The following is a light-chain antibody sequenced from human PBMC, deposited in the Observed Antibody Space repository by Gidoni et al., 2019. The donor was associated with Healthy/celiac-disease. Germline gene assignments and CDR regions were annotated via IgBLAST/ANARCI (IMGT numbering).Light chain of an antibody. J-gene: IGLJ1*01. Sequence: SYVLTQPPSVSVAPGKTARITCGGNNIGSKSVHWYQQKPGQAPALVIYYDSDRPSGIPERFSGSNSGNTATLTISRVEAGDEADYYCQVWDSSSDSGVFGTGTKVTVL. V-gene: IGLV3-21*04. CDR1: NIGSKS. CDR2: YDS. CDR3: QVWDSSSDSGV.